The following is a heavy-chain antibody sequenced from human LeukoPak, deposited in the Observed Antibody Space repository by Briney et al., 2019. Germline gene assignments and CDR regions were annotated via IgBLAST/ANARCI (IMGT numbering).Heavy chain of an antibody. J-gene: IGHJ4*02. CDR3: ARDHSGCLDD. CDR2: IGAGAGIT. Sequence: GGSLRVSCAASGFTLCSYSISWVRQAPGEGLEWVSTIGAGAGITYYADSVKGRFTISRDKSKNKLYLQTSSLRAEDTAVYYCARDHSGCLDDWGQGTLVTVSS. V-gene: IGHV3-23*01. CDR1: GFTLCSYS. D-gene: IGHD2-15*01.